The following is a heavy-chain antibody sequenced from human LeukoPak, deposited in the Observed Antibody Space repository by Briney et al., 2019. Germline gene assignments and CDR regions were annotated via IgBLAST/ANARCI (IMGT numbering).Heavy chain of an antibody. CDR1: GFTFSSYW. CDR2: ISGSGGST. Sequence: GGSLRLSCAASGFTFSSYWMSWVRQAPGKGLEWVSAISGSGGSTYYADSVKGRFTISRDNSKNTLYLQMNSLRAEDTAVYYCAKHPFGPYGDRTYYFDYWGQGTLVTVSS. J-gene: IGHJ4*02. CDR3: AKHPFGPYGDRTYYFDY. V-gene: IGHV3-23*01. D-gene: IGHD4-17*01.